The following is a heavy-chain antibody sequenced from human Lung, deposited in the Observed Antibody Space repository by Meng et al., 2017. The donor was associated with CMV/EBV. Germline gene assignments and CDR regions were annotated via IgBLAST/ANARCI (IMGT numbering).Heavy chain of an antibody. J-gene: IGHJ4*02. CDR3: ARIGYSSSSLAY. CDR2: IKQDGSQL. V-gene: IGHV3-7*01. D-gene: IGHD6-6*01. Sequence: SXAASGFTFSNYWMTWVRQAPGKGLQWVANIKQDGSQLYYVDSLKGRFTISRDNTKSSVYLQMNSRRAEDTAVYYCARIGYSSSSLAYWGKGPLVTVSS. CDR1: GFTFSNYW.